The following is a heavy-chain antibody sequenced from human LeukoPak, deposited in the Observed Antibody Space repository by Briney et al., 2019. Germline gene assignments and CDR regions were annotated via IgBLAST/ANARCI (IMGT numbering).Heavy chain of an antibody. CDR2: IVSNGDST. J-gene: IGHJ6*02. CDR3: VNPGWYYDSSGYSYHYGMDV. V-gene: IGHV3-64D*09. Sequence: PGGSLRLSCSASGFTFSGYGMHWVRQAPGKGLEYVSAIVSNGDSTYYADSVKGRFTISRDNAKNTLYLQMSSLRPDDTAVYYCVNPGWYYDSSGYSYHYGMDVWGQGTTVTVSS. CDR1: GFTFSGYG. D-gene: IGHD3-22*01.